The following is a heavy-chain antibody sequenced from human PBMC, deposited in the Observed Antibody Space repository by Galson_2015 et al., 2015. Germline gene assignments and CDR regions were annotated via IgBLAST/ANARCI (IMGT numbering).Heavy chain of an antibody. CDR2: IYPGDSDA. D-gene: IGHD5-24*01. Sequence: QSGAEVKKPGVSLKISCKGSGYNFTDYWIAWVRQMPGKGLEWMGIIYPGDSDARYSPSFQGQVTFSADMSINTAYLQWNSLKASDTAIYYCARRDEMSSNWGGFDPWGQGTLVTVSS. CDR3: ARRDEMSSNWGGFDP. V-gene: IGHV5-51*01. J-gene: IGHJ5*02. CDR1: GYNFTDYW.